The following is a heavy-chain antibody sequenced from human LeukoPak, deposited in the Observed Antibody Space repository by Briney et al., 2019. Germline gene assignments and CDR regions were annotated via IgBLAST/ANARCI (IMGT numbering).Heavy chain of an antibody. Sequence: SQTLSLTCTVSGGSISSGGYYWSWLRQPPGKALESIGYIYYSGSTNYNPSLKSRVTISIDTSKNQFSLKLRSVTAADTAMYYCARGTLRIAAALFDPWGQGTLVTVSS. CDR1: GGSISSGGYY. CDR2: IYYSGST. D-gene: IGHD6-13*01. V-gene: IGHV4-61*08. CDR3: ARGTLRIAAALFDP. J-gene: IGHJ5*02.